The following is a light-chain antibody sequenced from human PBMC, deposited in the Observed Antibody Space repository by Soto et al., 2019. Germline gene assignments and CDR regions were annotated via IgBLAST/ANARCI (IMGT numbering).Light chain of an antibody. V-gene: IGKV1-5*03. CDR2: KAS. CDR1: QSISSW. J-gene: IGKJ1*01. CDR3: QQYNSCPWT. Sequence: IQMAHSPSTLSASVGDRVTVTCRASQSISSWLAWYQQKPGKAPKLLIYKASSLESGVPSRFSGSGSGTEVTLTISSLQPDDFATYYCQQYNSCPWTFGQGTKVEIK.